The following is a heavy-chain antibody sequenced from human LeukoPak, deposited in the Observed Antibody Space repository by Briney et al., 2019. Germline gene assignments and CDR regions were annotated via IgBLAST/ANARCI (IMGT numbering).Heavy chain of an antibody. CDR3: VRDRLGNYYYYMDV. CDR1: EFTLSSYW. D-gene: IGHD3-10*01. CDR2: TNPDGSST. Sequence: AGGALRLSCTASEFTLSSYWMHWVRQAPGKGLVWVSRTNPDGSSTNYADSVKGRFTVSRDNDKNTLYLQMNSLRAEDTSVYYCVRDRLGNYYYYMDVWGKGTTVTVSS. V-gene: IGHV3-74*01. J-gene: IGHJ6*03.